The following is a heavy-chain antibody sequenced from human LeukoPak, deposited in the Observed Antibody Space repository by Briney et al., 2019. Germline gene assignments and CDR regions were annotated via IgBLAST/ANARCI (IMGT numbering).Heavy chain of an antibody. V-gene: IGHV3-30*03. D-gene: IGHD2-21*02. Sequence: GGSLRLSCAASGFTFSSYGMHGVRQAPGKGLEWVAVISYDGSNKYYADSVKGRFTISRDNSKNTLYLQMNGLRAEDTAVYYCAVMVVTAMYDYWGQGTLVTVSS. J-gene: IGHJ4*02. CDR1: GFTFSSYG. CDR3: AVMVVTAMYDY. CDR2: ISYDGSNK.